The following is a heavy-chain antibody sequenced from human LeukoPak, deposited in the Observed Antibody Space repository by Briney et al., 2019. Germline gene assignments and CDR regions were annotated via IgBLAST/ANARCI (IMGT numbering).Heavy chain of an antibody. J-gene: IGHJ5*02. CDR3: ARHTAEKYNWFDR. Sequence: SETLSLTCTVSGGSTSSYYWSWIRQPPGKGLEWIGYIFYSGSTNSNPSLKSRVTISVDTSKNQFSLKLSSVTAADTAVYYCARHTAEKYNWFDRWGQGTLVTVSS. CDR2: IFYSGST. V-gene: IGHV4-59*01. D-gene: IGHD5-24*01. CDR1: GGSTSSYY.